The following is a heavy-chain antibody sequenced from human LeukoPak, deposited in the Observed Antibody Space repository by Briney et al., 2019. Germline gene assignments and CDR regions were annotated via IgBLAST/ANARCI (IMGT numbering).Heavy chain of an antibody. CDR1: GFPFNSYA. Sequence: GMSLSLSCAASGFPFNSYAMHWVRQPPGKGLEWVATISYDGNTQYYADPVKGRLSISRDNCKSTRYLQINSLRAEGTTIFFCARAGSTTWYFYLWGQGTLVTVSS. D-gene: IGHD2/OR15-2a*01. CDR3: ARAGSTTWYFYL. CDR2: ISYDGNTQ. J-gene: IGHJ4*02. V-gene: IGHV3-30-3*01.